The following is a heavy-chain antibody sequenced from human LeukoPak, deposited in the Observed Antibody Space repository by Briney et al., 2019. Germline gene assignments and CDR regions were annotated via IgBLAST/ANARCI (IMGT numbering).Heavy chain of an antibody. J-gene: IGHJ6*03. CDR1: GVSISSGSNY. CDR2: IYYSGST. CDR3: TRGSIAYYYMDV. V-gene: IGHV4-61*01. D-gene: IGHD3-22*01. Sequence: SETLSLTCSVSGVSISSGSNYWGWIRQPPGKTLEWIGNIYYSGSTNYNPSLKSRVTISVDTSKNQFSLKLSSVTAADTAVYYCTRGSIAYYYMDVWGKGTTVTISS.